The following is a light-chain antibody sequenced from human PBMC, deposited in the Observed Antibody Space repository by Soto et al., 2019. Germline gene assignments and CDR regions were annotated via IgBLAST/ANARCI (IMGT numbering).Light chain of an antibody. V-gene: IGKV1-5*01. J-gene: IGKJ1*01. CDR2: DAS. CDR3: RQYDSEST. Sequence: DIPLTQFPATLAASIGDRVTITCRASQTISSWLAWYQQKPGKAPKVLIHDASRLESGVPSRFSGSGSGTEFTLTINNLQPDDFAIYYCRQYDSESTFGQGTKVEVK. CDR1: QTISSW.